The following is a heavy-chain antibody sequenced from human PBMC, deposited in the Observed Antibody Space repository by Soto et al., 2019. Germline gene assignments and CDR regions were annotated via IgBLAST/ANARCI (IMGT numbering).Heavy chain of an antibody. CDR2: SIPIFGTA. J-gene: IGHJ3*02. Sequence: SVKVSCKASGGTFSSYAISWVRQAPGQGLEWMGGSIPIFGTANYAQKFQGRVTITADESTSTAYMELSSLRSEDTAVYYCARDPSERGAFDIWGQGTMGTVSS. CDR3: ARDPSERGAFDI. V-gene: IGHV1-69*13. CDR1: GGTFSSYA. D-gene: IGHD1-1*01.